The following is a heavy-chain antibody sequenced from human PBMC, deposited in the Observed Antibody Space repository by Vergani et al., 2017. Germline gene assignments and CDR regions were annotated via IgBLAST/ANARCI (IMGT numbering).Heavy chain of an antibody. CDR2: ISWNSGSI. D-gene: IGHD5-24*01. J-gene: IGHJ4*02. CDR1: GFTFDDYA. Sequence: EEQLVESGGGLVQSGRSLRLSCAASGFTFDDYAMHWVRQAPGKGLEWVSGISWNSGSIGYADSVKGRFTISRDNAKNSLYLQMNSLRAEDTALYYCAKDSHGYTTYYFDYWGQGTLVTVSS. CDR3: AKDSHGYTTYYFDY. V-gene: IGHV3-9*01.